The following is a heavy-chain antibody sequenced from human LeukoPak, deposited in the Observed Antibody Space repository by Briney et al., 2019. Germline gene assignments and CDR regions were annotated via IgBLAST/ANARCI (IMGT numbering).Heavy chain of an antibody. CDR3: AALYANPFGGPLDDAFDI. CDR1: GYTFTGYY. J-gene: IGHJ3*02. CDR2: INPNSGGT. Sequence: ASVKVSCKASGYTFTGYYMHWVRQAPGQGLEWMGWINPNSGGTNYAQKFQGRVTMTRDTSIGTAYMELSRLRSDDTAVYYCAALYANPFGGPLDDAFDIWGQGTMVTASS. V-gene: IGHV1-2*02. D-gene: IGHD2-8*01.